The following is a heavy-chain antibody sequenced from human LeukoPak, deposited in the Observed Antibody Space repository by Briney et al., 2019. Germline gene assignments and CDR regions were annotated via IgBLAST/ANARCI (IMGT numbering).Heavy chain of an antibody. CDR1: GFSFSSYW. Sequence: GGSLRLSCAASGFSFSSYWMSWVRQAPGKGLEWVANIKQDGNEKYYVDSVKGRFTISRDNSKNTLFLQMNSLRAEDTAVYYCAKASGGAGSYYNGPPRDAVDIWGQGTMVTVSS. CDR2: IKQDGNEK. D-gene: IGHD3-10*01. V-gene: IGHV3-7*01. CDR3: AKASGGAGSYYNGPPRDAVDI. J-gene: IGHJ3*02.